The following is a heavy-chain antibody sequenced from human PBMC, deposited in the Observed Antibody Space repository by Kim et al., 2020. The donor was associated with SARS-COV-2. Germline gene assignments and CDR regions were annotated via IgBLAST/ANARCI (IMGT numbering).Heavy chain of an antibody. D-gene: IGHD6-13*01. CDR3: ARARQLASNYFDY. J-gene: IGHJ4*02. V-gene: IGHV1-46*01. Sequence: YPQKFQGRVPMTRDTSTSTVYMELSSLRSEDTAVYYCARARQLASNYFDYWGQGTLVTVSS.